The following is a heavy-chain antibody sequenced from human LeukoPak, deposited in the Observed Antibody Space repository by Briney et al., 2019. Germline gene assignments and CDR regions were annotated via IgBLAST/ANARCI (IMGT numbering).Heavy chain of an antibody. D-gene: IGHD5-18*01. CDR1: GFTFSSYS. Sequence: GGSLRLSCAASGFTFSSYSMNWVRQAPGKGLEWVSSISSSSSSYIYYADSVKGRFTISRDNAKNSLYLQMNSLRAEDTAVYYCARGRRRGYSYGGFLDYFDYWGQGTLVTVSS. V-gene: IGHV3-21*01. CDR2: ISSSSSSYI. CDR3: ARGRRRGYSYGGFLDYFDY. J-gene: IGHJ4*02.